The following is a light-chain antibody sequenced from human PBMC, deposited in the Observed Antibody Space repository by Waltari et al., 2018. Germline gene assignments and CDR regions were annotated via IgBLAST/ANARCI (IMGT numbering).Light chain of an antibody. CDR2: DSI. CDR1: SSDVGVYNY. J-gene: IGLJ2*01. Sequence: QSALTQPDSVSGSPGQSITISCPGTSSDVGVYNYVPGYQQSPGEAPKVIIYDSINRPAGVSTRFSGSRCGNSASLTISGLQAEDEADYYFGSFISSTTGIFVGGTRLTVL. CDR3: GSFISSTTGI. V-gene: IGLV2-14*03.